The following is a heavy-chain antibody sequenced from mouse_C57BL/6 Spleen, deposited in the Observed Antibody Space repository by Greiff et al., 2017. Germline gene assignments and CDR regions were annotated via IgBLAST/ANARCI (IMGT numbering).Heavy chain of an antibody. V-gene: IGHV3-6*01. Sequence: EVKLQESGPGLVKPSQSLSLTCSVTGYSITSGYYWNWIRQFPGNKLGWMGYISYDGSNNYNPSLKNRISITRDTSTNQFFLKLNSVTTEDTATYYCASTPQLGRVPYFDYWGQGTTLTVSS. CDR2: ISYDGSN. J-gene: IGHJ2*01. D-gene: IGHD4-1*02. CDR3: ASTPQLGRVPYFDY. CDR1: GYSITSGYY.